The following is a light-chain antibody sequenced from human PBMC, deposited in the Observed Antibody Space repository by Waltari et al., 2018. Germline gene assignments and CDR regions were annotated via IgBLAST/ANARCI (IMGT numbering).Light chain of an antibody. V-gene: IGLV2-23*02. Sequence: QSALTQPASVSGSPGQSITISCTGTSSDVGSYNLVAWYQQGPGKAPKVMIYEVSKRPSGVSNRFSGSKSGNTASLTISGLQAEDEADYYCCSYAGSSTFVFGGGTKLTVL. CDR2: EVS. J-gene: IGLJ2*01. CDR1: SSDVGSYNL. CDR3: CSYAGSSTFV.